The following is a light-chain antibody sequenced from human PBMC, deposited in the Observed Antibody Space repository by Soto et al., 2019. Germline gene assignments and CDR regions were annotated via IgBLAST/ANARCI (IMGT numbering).Light chain of an antibody. CDR2: GDS. Sequence: QSELTQPPSVSGAPGQRVTISCTGSGSNIGAGYDVHWYQHRPGTAPKLLVFGDSHRPSGVPDRFSGSKSGTSASLAITGLQAEDEGDYYCQSYDSTLDARYVFGTGNKLTVL. V-gene: IGLV1-40*01. CDR3: QSYDSTLDARYV. J-gene: IGLJ1*01. CDR1: GSNIGAGYD.